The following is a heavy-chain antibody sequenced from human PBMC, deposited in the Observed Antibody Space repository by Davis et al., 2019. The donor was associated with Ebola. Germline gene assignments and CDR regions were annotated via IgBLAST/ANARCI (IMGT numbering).Heavy chain of an antibody. Sequence: PGGSLRLSCVASGFTFSSYDMNWVRQAPGKGLEWIADISSSSRFIYYADSVKGRFTISRDNAKNSLYLQMNSLRDDDTAVYYCARPGRSSSPGYWGQGTLVTVSS. V-gene: IGHV3-48*02. CDR3: ARPGRSSSPGY. J-gene: IGHJ4*02. CDR2: ISSSSRFI. CDR1: GFTFSSYD. D-gene: IGHD6-6*01.